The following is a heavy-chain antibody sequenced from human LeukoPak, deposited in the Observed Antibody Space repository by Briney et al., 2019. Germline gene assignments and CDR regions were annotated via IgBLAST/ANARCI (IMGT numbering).Heavy chain of an antibody. Sequence: GGSLRLSCAASGFTFSSYAMSWVRQVPGKGLEWVSSMSGSGSSAYDADSVKGRFTISRDNAKNTLYLQMNSLRAEDTAVYYCAKGGTSNWFDPCGQGTLVTVSS. V-gene: IGHV3-23*01. CDR3: AKGGTSNWFDP. CDR1: GFTFSSYA. CDR2: MSGSGSSA. J-gene: IGHJ5*02.